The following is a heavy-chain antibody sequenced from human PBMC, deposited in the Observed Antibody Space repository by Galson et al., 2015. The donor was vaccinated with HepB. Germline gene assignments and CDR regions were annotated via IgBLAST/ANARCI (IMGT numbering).Heavy chain of an antibody. CDR2: IKRKSEGGTT. Sequence: SLRLSCAGSEFSMSDAWMSWVRQAPGRGLEWIGRIKRKSEGGTTEYGAPLKGRVSISRDESQNTLYLLMNGLETEDTAIYHCATGWHYFGAWGQGTLVTVSS. CDR1: EFSMSDAW. V-gene: IGHV3-15*01. D-gene: IGHD3-10*01. J-gene: IGHJ4*02. CDR3: ATGWHYFGA.